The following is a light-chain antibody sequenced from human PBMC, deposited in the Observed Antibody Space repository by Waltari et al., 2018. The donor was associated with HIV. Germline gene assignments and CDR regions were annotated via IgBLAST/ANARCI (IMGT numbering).Light chain of an antibody. CDR2: GAS. Sequence: DIVMTQSTDFLAVSLGERATINCRSSQGVLYRHDNKYYLAWYQPKARQPPQLLIYGASTREPGVPDRFSGSGSGTEFTLTISSLQAEDVAVYYCQQYLTVPYTFGQGTKLEIK. J-gene: IGKJ2*01. V-gene: IGKV4-1*01. CDR1: QGVLYRHDNKYY. CDR3: QQYLTVPYT.